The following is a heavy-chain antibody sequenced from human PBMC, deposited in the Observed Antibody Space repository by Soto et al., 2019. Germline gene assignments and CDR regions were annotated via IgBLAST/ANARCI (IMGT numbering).Heavy chain of an antibody. CDR1: GYSFTNYG. V-gene: IGHV1-18*04. CDR3: ARDLGLHHGYYSGMDV. CDR2: ISTYTGHT. D-gene: IGHD4-4*01. Sequence: QVQLVQSGAEVKKPGASVTVSCKASGYSFTNYGISWVRQAPGQGLEWMGWISTYTGHTNYAENLQGGVTMTTDTSTSTAYMELRSLRSDDTAVYYCARDLGLHHGYYSGMDVWGQGTTVTVSS. J-gene: IGHJ6*02.